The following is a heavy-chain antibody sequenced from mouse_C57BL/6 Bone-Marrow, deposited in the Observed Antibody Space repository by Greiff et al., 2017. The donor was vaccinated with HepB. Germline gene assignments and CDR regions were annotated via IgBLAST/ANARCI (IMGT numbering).Heavy chain of an antibody. CDR3: ARKGPSKSWFAD. CDR1: GYTFTSYW. CDR2: IHPNSGST. Sequence: QVQLQQPGAELVKPGASVKLSCKASGYTFTSYWMHWVKQRPGQGLEWIGMIHPNSGSTNYNEKFKSKATLTVDKSSSTAYMQLSSLTSEDSAVYYCARKGPSKSWFADWGQGTLVTVSA. J-gene: IGHJ3*01. D-gene: IGHD2-5*01. V-gene: IGHV1-64*01.